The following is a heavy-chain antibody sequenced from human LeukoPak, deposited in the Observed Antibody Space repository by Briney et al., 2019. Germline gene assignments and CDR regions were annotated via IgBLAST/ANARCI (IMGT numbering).Heavy chain of an antibody. CDR2: IYYSGNT. CDR3: ARVKLSYANDLSTFDI. V-gene: IGHV4-59*01. J-gene: IGHJ3*02. CDR1: SGSISSYY. Sequence: PSETLSLTCTVPSGSISSYYWSWIRQSPGKGLEWLGFIYYSGNTNNNPSLKSRVTISIDPSKNQFSLKLSSVTAADTAVYYCARVKLSYANDLSTFDIWGQGTMVTVSS. D-gene: IGHD3-16*01.